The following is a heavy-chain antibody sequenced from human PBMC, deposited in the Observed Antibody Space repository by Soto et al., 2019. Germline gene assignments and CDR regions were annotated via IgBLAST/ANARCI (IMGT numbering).Heavy chain of an antibody. CDR3: ARPGRVPAWARAFDI. CDR2: IYSGGST. CDR1: GFTVSSNY. D-gene: IGHD2-2*01. J-gene: IGHJ3*02. Sequence: PGGSLRLSCAASGFTVSSNYMSWVRQAPGKGLEWVSVIYSGGSTYYADSVKGRFTISRDNSKNTLYLQMNSLRAEDTAVYYCARPGRVPAWARAFDIWGQGTMVTVSS. V-gene: IGHV3-66*04.